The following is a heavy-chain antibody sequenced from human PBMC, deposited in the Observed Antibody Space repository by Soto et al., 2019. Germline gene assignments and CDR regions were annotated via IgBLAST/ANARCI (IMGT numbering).Heavy chain of an antibody. Sequence: SETLSLTCTVSGGSISSGGYYWSWIRQHPGKGLEWIGYIYYSGSTYYNPSLKSRVTTSVDTSKNQFSLKLSSVTAADTAVYYCARDAHYDFWSGYYNWGQGTLVTVSS. CDR3: ARDAHYDFWSGYYN. J-gene: IGHJ4*02. CDR1: GGSISSGGYY. CDR2: IYYSGST. V-gene: IGHV4-31*03. D-gene: IGHD3-3*01.